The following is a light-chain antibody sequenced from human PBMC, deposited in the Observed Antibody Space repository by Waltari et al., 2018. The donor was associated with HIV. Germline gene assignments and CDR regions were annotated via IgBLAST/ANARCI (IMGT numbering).Light chain of an antibody. V-gene: IGKV3-20*01. CDR1: QSVSSTS. CDR3: QQYGGT. J-gene: IGKJ1*01. Sequence: VLTQSPGTLSLSPGERATLSCRASQSVSSTSLAWYQQKPGQAPRLLIYGASSRATGIPNRFSGSGSGTDFTLTISRLETEDFAVYYCQQYGGTFGQGTKVEIK. CDR2: GAS.